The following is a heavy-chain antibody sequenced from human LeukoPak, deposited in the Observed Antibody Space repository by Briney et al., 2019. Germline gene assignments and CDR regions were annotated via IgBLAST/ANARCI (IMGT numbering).Heavy chain of an antibody. V-gene: IGHV1-46*01. CDR3: ARVLGARKYGSIDL. CDR2: INPSSGST. D-gene: IGHD3-10*01. CDR1: GYTFTTYY. Sequence: GCSVTVSCKASGYTFTTYYMHWVRQAPGQGLEWMGIINPSSGSTSYAQKFQGRVTMTRDTSTSTLYMELSSLRSEDTAIYYCARVLGARKYGSIDLWGQGTLVTVSS. J-gene: IGHJ1*01.